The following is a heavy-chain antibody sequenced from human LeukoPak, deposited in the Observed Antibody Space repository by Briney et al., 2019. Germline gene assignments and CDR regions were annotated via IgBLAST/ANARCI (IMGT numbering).Heavy chain of an antibody. CDR1: GFTFSSHG. Sequence: GGSLRLSCAAPGFTFSSHGINWVRQAPGKGLEWVSGISPSGSISYYADSVKGRFTISRDNSKNTVSLQMNSLRAEDTAVYYCARRAGAYSHPYDYWGQGTLVTVSS. CDR2: ISPSGSIS. CDR3: ARRAGAYSHPYDY. V-gene: IGHV3-23*01. J-gene: IGHJ4*02. D-gene: IGHD4/OR15-4a*01.